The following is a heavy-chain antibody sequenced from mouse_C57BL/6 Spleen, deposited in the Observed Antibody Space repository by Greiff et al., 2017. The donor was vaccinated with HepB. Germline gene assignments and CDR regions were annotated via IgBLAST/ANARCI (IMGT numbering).Heavy chain of an antibody. J-gene: IGHJ2*01. CDR1: GYTFTDYN. Sequence: VQLQQSGPELVKPGASVKIPCKASGYTFTDYNMDWVKQSHGKSLEWIGDINPNNGGTIYNQKFKGKATLTVDKSSSTAYMELRSLTSEDTAVYYCARGGPYAKFFYFDYWGQGTTLTVSS. CDR2: INPNNGGT. V-gene: IGHV1-18*01. CDR3: ARGGPYAKFFYFDY. D-gene: IGHD1-1*01.